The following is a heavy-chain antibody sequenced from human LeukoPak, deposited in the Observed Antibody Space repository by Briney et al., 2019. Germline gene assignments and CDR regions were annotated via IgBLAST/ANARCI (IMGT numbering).Heavy chain of an antibody. CDR1: TFFINSYT. CDR3: VREEYQVLLD. J-gene: IGHJ4*02. V-gene: IGHV3-21*01. CDR2: ISSSSSDI. Sequence: PGGSLRLSCTASTFFINSYTMNWVRQAPGKGLEWVSSISSSSSDIYYADSVRGRFTISRDNAKNSLYLQMNSLRVGDTAIYYCVREEYQVLLDWGQGILVTVAS. D-gene: IGHD2-15*01.